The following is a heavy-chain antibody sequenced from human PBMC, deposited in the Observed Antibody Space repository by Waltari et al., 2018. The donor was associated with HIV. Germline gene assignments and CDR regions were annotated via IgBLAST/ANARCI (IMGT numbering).Heavy chain of an antibody. CDR3: VRDSYGFDT. V-gene: IGHV6-1*01. Sequence: QVNLKQSGPGLVEASHSIFLSCVISGDSVSSDTAAWNWVRQSPAGGLQWLGRTYHRSESHHDYSGSLKGRMVINLDTAKNQFSLHLSSVTPGDTATYYCVRDSYGFDTWGEGTLVNVPP. J-gene: IGHJ5*02. D-gene: IGHD5-18*01. CDR2: TYHRSESHH. CDR1: GDSVSSDTAA.